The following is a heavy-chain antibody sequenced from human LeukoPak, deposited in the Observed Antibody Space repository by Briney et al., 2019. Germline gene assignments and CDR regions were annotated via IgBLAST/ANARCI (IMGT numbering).Heavy chain of an antibody. CDR3: ARQIVSGSMGCDF. Sequence: ASVKVSCKASAYTFSGYYIHWVRQAPGQGLEWMGWINFNSGGKIFAEKFQDRATMARDTSISTAYTELSRLRSDDTAVYYCARQIVSGSMGCDFWGQGTLVTVSS. CDR2: INFNSGGK. J-gene: IGHJ4*02. D-gene: IGHD2-21*01. CDR1: AYTFSGYY. V-gene: IGHV1-2*02.